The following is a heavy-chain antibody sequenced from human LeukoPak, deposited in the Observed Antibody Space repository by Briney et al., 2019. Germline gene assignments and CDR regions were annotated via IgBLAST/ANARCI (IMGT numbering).Heavy chain of an antibody. D-gene: IGHD2-21*01. CDR3: AKDLSAIRPIDY. J-gene: IGHJ4*02. CDR2: ISYDGSNK. CDR1: GFTFSSYG. Sequence: PGGSLRLSCAASGFTFSSYGMHWVRQAPGKGLEWVAVISYDGSNKYYADSVKGRFTISRDNSKNTLFLQMNSLRSDDTAVYYCAKDLSAIRPIDYWGQGTLVTVSS. V-gene: IGHV3-30*18.